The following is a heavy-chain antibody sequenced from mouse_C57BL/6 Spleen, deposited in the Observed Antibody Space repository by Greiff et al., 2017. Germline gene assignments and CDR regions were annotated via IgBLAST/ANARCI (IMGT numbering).Heavy chain of an antibody. CDR1: GYTFTSYW. J-gene: IGHJ2*01. D-gene: IGHD2-1*01. CDR2: IYPGSGST. Sequence: QVQLQQPGAELVKPGASVKMSCKASGYTFTSYWITWVKQRPGQGLEWIGDIYPGSGSTNYNEKFKSKATLTVDTSSSTAYMQLSSLTSEDSAVYYCARKGVYGNYNYFDYWGQGTTLTVSS. V-gene: IGHV1-55*01. CDR3: ARKGVYGNYNYFDY.